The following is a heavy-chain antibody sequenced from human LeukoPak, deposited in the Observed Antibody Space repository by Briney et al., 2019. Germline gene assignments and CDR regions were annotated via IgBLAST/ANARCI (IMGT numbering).Heavy chain of an antibody. CDR2: ISSSSSYI. CDR3: ARDRRYYDGSGQATTAFDI. CDR1: GFTFSSYS. V-gene: IGHV3-21*01. Sequence: GGSLRLSCAASGFTFSSYSMNWVRQAPGKGLEWVSSISSSSSYIYYADSVKGRFTISRDNAKNSLYLQMNSLRAEDTAVYYCARDRRYYDGSGQATTAFDIWGQGTMVTVSS. J-gene: IGHJ3*02. D-gene: IGHD3-22*01.